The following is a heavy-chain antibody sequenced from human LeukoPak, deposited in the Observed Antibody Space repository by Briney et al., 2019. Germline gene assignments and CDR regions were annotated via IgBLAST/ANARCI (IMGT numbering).Heavy chain of an antibody. J-gene: IGHJ6*02. CDR1: GYTFTGYY. V-gene: IGHV1-2*04. CDR2: INPNSGGT. D-gene: IGHD6-13*01. CDR3: ARDGVTTMYSSSWYNDYYYGMDV. Sequence: ASVKVSCKASGYTFTGYYMHWVRQAPGQGLEWMGWINPNSGGTNYAQKFQGWVTMTRDTSISTAYMELSRLRSDDTAVYYCARDGVTTMYSSSWYNDYYYGMDVWGQGTTVIVSS.